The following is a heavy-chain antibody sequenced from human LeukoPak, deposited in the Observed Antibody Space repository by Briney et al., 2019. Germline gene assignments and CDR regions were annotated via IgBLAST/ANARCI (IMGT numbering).Heavy chain of an antibody. CDR2: IYYSGST. J-gene: IGHJ4*02. CDR1: VGSISSHY. D-gene: IGHD6-13*01. V-gene: IGHV4-59*11. CDR3: ERGASYSSHRPLDY. Sequence: PSETLSLTCTVSVGSISSHYWSGIRQPPAKGLEGMGYIYYSGSTNYNPSLKGRGTISLDTSKHHFSPKLSSVTPADTAVYYCERGASYSSHRPLDYWGQGTLVTVPS.